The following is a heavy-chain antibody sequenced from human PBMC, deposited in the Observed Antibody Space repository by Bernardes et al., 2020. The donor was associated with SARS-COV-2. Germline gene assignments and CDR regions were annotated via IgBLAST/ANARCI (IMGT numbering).Heavy chain of an antibody. CDR1: GYTFSDYY. CDR3: ARTFYYDRGGDSLFDY. V-gene: IGHV1-2*02. D-gene: IGHD2-21*01. J-gene: IGHJ4*02. CDR2: ISPKSGAT. Sequence: ASVKVSCTASGYTFSDYYTHWLRQAPGQGLEWMGWISPKSGATNLAQKFQGRVTMTRDTSISTDYMELSRLRSDDTAVYYCARTFYYDRGGDSLFDYWGQGTPVT.